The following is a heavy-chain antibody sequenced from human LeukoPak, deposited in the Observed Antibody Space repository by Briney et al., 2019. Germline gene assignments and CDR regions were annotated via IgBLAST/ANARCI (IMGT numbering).Heavy chain of an antibody. D-gene: IGHD2-2*01. CDR3: ARGRYCSSTSCYDAEYYYYGMDV. V-gene: IGHV1-18*01. CDR1: GYTFTSYG. J-gene: IGHJ6*02. CDR2: ISAYNGNT. Sequence: ASVKVSCKASGYTFTSYGISWVRQAPGQGLEWMGWISAYNGNTNYAQKLQGRVTMTTDTSTSTAYMELRSLRSDDTAVYYCARGRYCSSTSCYDAEYYYYGMDVWGQGTTVTVSS.